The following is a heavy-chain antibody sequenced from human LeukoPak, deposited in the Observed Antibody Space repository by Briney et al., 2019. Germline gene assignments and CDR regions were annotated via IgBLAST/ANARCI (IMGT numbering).Heavy chain of an antibody. V-gene: IGHV4-30-4*08. J-gene: IGHJ5*02. D-gene: IGHD1-26*01. CDR1: GGSISSGDYY. CDR2: IYYSGST. CDR3: ARAVLGINWFDP. Sequence: SQTLSLTCTVSGGSISSGDYYWSWIRQPPGKGLEWIGYIYYSGSTYYNPSLKSRVTTSVDTSKNQFSLKLSSVTAADTAVYYCARAVLGINWFDPWGQGTLVTVSS.